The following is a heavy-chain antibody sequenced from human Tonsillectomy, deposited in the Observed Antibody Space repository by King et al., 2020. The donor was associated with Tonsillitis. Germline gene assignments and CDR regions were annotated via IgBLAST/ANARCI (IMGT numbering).Heavy chain of an antibody. CDR1: GGSISSSNYY. D-gene: IGHD3-10*01. J-gene: IGHJ4*02. CDR3: ARRTDLLSFDY. V-gene: IGHV4-39*01. Sequence: PLQESGPGLVKPSETLSLTCTVSGGSISSSNYYWGWIRQPPGQGLEWIGSIHYSGRTYYNPSLKSRVSISVYTSKNQFSLKLNSVTAADTAVYYCARRTDLLSFDYWGQGTLVTVSS. CDR2: IHYSGRT.